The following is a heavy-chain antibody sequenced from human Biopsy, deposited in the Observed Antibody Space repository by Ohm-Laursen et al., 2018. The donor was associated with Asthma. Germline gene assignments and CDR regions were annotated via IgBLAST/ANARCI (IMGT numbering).Heavy chain of an antibody. CDR2: TSVYNGNT. J-gene: IGHJ6*02. D-gene: IGHD3-10*01. CDR1: GYTFNSAD. V-gene: IGHV1-18*01. CDR3: ARAVDYSHYYGIDV. Sequence: SVKVSCKTSGYTFNSADITWVRQAPGQGLEWMGWTSVYNGNTKVAQKLQDRVTMITDTSTSTAYMELRSLRSDDTAVYFCARAVDYSHYYGIDVWGQGTTVTVS.